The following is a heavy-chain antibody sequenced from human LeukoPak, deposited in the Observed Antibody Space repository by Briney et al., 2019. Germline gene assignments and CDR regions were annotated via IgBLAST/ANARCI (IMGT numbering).Heavy chain of an antibody. V-gene: IGHV3-21*01. CDR2: ISSSSSYI. Sequence: GGSLRLSCAASGFTFSSYAMHWVRQAPGKGLEWVSSISSSSSYIYYADSVKGRFTISRDNAKNSLYLQMNSLRAEDTAVYYCASSSGYCGGDCYSYFDYWGQGTLVTVSS. CDR3: ASSSGYCGGDCYSYFDY. D-gene: IGHD2-21*02. CDR1: GFTFSSYA. J-gene: IGHJ4*02.